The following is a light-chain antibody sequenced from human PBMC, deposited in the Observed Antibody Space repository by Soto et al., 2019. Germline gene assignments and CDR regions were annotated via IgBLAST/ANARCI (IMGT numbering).Light chain of an antibody. Sequence: EIVLTQSPATLSSFPGDRVTLSCRASQYINTRLAWYQHRPGQSPRLLIYQTSLRAAGIPARFSGSGSGTDFTLTISSLEPEDFAVYYCQQNYGTPGTFGQGTKVDIK. CDR2: QTS. CDR3: QQNYGTPGT. V-gene: IGKV3-11*01. CDR1: QYINTR. J-gene: IGKJ1*01.